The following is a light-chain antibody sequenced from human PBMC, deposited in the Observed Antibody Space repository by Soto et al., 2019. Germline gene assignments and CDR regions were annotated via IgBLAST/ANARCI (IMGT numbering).Light chain of an antibody. CDR2: WAS. J-gene: IGKJ1*01. CDR1: QSVLYIPNNKNY. CDR3: QQYYSTPQT. V-gene: IGKV4-1*01. Sequence: DIVLTQSPNSLTVSLGGTATINCQSSQSVLYIPNNKNYLAWYQQKPGQSPKLLIYWASTRESGVPDRFSGSGSGTDFSLTISSLQAEDVAIYYCQQYYSTPQTFAQGTKVEIK.